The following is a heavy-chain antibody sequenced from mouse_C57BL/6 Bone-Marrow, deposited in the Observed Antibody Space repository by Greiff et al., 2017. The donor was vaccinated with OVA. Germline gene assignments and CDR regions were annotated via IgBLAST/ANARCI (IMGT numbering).Heavy chain of an antibody. V-gene: IGHV5-4*01. CDR2: ISDGGSYT. D-gene: IGHD1-1*01. J-gene: IGHJ3*01. Sequence: EVHLVESGGGLVKPGGSLKLSCVASGFTFSSYAMSWVRQTPEKRLEWVATISDGGSYTYYPDNVKGRFTISRDNAKNNLYLQMSHLKSEDTAMYYCARAGDYGSSSFAYWGQGTLVTVSA. CDR1: GFTFSSYA. CDR3: ARAGDYGSSSFAY.